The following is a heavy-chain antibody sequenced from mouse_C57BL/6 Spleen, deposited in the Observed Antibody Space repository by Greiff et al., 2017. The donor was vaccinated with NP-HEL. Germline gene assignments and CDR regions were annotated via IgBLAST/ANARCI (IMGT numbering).Heavy chain of an antibody. CDR3: ARCYYAWYFDV. J-gene: IGHJ1*03. V-gene: IGHV1-64*01. CDR1: GYTFTSYW. CDR2: IHPNSGST. D-gene: IGHD1-1*01. Sequence: QVQLQQPGAELVKPGASVKLSCKASGYTFTSYWLHWVKQRPGQGLEWIGMIHPNSGSTNYNEKFKSKATLTVDKSSSTAYMQLSSLTSEDSAVYYCARCYYAWYFDVWGTGTTVTVSS.